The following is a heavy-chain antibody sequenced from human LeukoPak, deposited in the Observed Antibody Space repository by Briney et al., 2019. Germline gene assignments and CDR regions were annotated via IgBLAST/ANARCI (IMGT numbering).Heavy chain of an antibody. CDR2: IYYSGST. CDR3: ASVRRYSSSWSNFDY. Sequence: SETLSLTCTVSGGSISSGDYYWSWIRQPPGTGLEWIGNIYYSGSTYYNPSLKSRVTISVDTSKNQFSLKLSSVTAADTAVYYCASVRRYSSSWSNFDYWGQGTLVTVSS. J-gene: IGHJ4*02. D-gene: IGHD6-13*01. CDR1: GGSISSGDYY. V-gene: IGHV4-30-4*01.